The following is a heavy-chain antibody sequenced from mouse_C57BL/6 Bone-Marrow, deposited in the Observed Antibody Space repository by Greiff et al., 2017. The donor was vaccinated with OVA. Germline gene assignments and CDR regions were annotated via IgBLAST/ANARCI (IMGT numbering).Heavy chain of an antibody. V-gene: IGHV1-15*01. J-gene: IGHJ1*03. CDR3: TRPGSYWYFDV. Sequence: VQLQESGAELVRPGASVTLSCKASGYTFTDYEMHWVKQTPVHGLEWIGAIDPETGGTAYNQKFKGKAILTADKSSSTAYMELRSLTSEDSAVYYCTRPGSYWYFDVWGTGTTVTVSS. CDR2: IDPETGGT. CDR1: GYTFTDYE.